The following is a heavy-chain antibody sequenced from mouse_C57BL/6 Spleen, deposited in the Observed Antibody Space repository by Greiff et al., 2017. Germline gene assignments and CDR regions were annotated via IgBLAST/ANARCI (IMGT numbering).Heavy chain of an antibody. CDR2: IDPENGDT. CDR3: TRSDYYGSSYRDFGG. J-gene: IGHJ1*03. Sequence: VQLQQSGAELVRPGASVKLSCTASGFNIKDDYMHWVKQRPEQGLEWIGWIDPENGDTKYAAQFQGKATITADTSSNTAYLQLSSLTSEDPAVYYCTRSDYYGSSYRDFGGWGTGTTVTAAS. D-gene: IGHD1-1*01. CDR1: GFNIKDDY. V-gene: IGHV14-4*01.